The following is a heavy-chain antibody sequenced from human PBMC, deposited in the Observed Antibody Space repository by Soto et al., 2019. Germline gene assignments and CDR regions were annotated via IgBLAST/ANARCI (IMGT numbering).Heavy chain of an antibody. V-gene: IGHV3-33*01. CDR1: GFTFSSYG. CDR2: IWYDGSNK. CDR3: ARDHMYYYDSSGLIAY. Sequence: QVQLVESGGGVVQPGRSLRLSCAASGFTFSSYGMHWVRQAPGKGLEWVAVIWYDGSNKYYADSVKGRFTISRDNSKNTLYLHMNSLRAEDTAVYYCARDHMYYYDSSGLIAYWGQGTLVTVSS. D-gene: IGHD3-22*01. J-gene: IGHJ4*02.